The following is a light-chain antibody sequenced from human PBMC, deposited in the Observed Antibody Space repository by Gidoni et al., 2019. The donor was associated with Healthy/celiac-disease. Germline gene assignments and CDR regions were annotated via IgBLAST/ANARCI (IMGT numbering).Light chain of an antibody. CDR2: EGS. CDR1: SSDVGSYNL. J-gene: IGLJ3*02. CDR3: CSYAGSSTPQWV. V-gene: IGLV2-23*01. Sequence: QSALTQPASVSGSPGQSLTISCTGTSSDVGSYNLVSWYQQHPGKAPKLMIYEGSKRPSGVSNRFSGSKSGNTASLTISGLQAEDEADYYCCSYAGSSTPQWVFGGGTKLTVL.